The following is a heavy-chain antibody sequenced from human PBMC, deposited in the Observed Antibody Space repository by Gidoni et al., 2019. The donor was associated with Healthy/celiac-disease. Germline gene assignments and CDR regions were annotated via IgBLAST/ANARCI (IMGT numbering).Heavy chain of an antibody. CDR3: AKDRRYCSGGSCYRNFDY. D-gene: IGHD2-15*01. CDR2: ISGSGGST. CDR1: GFTFSSYA. Sequence: EVQLLESGGGLVQPGGSLRLSCAASGFTFSSYAMSWVRQAPGKGLEWVSAISGSGGSTYYADSVKGRFTISRDNSKNTLYLQMNSLRAEDTAVYYCAKDRRYCSGGSCYRNFDYWGQGTLVTVSS. J-gene: IGHJ4*02. V-gene: IGHV3-23*01.